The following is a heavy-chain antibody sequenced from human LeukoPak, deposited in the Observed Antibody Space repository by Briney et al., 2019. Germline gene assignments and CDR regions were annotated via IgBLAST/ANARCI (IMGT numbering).Heavy chain of an antibody. Sequence: GGSLRLSCAASGYTLSDYYMSWIRQAPGKGREWISYISSSGRTIYYADSVKGRFTISRDNAKNSLYLQMNSLRSEDTAVYYCARGEWWDFFDYWGQGTLVIVSS. CDR3: ARGEWWDFFDY. V-gene: IGHV3-11*04. CDR1: GYTLSDYY. J-gene: IGHJ4*02. D-gene: IGHD2-8*01. CDR2: ISSSGRTI.